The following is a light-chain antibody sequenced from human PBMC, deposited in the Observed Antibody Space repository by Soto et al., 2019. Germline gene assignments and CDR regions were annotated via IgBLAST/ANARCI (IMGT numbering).Light chain of an antibody. V-gene: IGLV2-14*03. CDR2: DVS. J-gene: IGLJ2*01. CDR1: SSDIGGYNY. Sequence: QSALTQPASVSGSPGQSITISCTGTSSDIGGYNYVSWYQQHPGKGPKLMIYDVSSRPSGVSHRFSGSKSGDTASLTISGLQAEDEANYYCSSYTSSSTVLFGGWTKLTVL. CDR3: SSYTSSSTVL.